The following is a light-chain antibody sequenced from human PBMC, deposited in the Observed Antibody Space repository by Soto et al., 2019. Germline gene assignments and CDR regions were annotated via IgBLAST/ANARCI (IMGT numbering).Light chain of an antibody. Sequence: DIQMTQSPSTLSASVGDRVTITCRASQSISSWLAWYQQKPGKAPNLLIYKASSLESGVPSRFSGSGSGTEFTLTISSLQPDDFAPYYCQQYHSYPLTFGGGTKVEIK. CDR1: QSISSW. V-gene: IGKV1-5*03. CDR3: QQYHSYPLT. J-gene: IGKJ4*01. CDR2: KAS.